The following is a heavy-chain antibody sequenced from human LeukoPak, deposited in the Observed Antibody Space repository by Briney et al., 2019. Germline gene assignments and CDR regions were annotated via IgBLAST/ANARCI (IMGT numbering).Heavy chain of an antibody. Sequence: GHPLKISCNASGHNFATYTIASVRHTPPQGLECMGIIYPADSDNRYSTSFQYQVSISADKSISTTYLQWTSLKASDTAMYYCAREYSGYDYWGQGTLVTVSS. D-gene: IGHD5-12*01. CDR2: IYPADSDN. J-gene: IGHJ4*02. V-gene: IGHV5-51*01. CDR3: AREYSGYDY. CDR1: GHNFATYT.